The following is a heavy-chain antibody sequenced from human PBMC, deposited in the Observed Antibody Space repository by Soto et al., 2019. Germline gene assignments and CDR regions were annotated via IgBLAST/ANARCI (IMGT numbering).Heavy chain of an antibody. CDR3: ARSQRGRTAFTFDY. CDR1: GDSVSNDNYY. Sequence: QVQLQESGPGLVKPSETLSLTCAVSGDSVSNDNYYWSWIRQPPGKGLEWIGYIYYSGTTNYNSYLKSRLSLSVDMSKNQFPLKLASVTAADTAVYFCARSQRGRTAFTFDYWGQGALVTVSS. V-gene: IGHV4-61*01. CDR2: IYYSGTT. D-gene: IGHD3-16*01. J-gene: IGHJ4*02.